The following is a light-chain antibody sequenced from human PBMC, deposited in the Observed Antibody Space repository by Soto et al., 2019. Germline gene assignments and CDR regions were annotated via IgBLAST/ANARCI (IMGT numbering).Light chain of an antibody. CDR2: KVT. V-gene: IGLV2-8*01. CDR1: SSDVGGYDH. J-gene: IGLJ1*01. Sequence: QFALTQPPSASGSPGQSVTIPCTGTSSDVGGYDHVSWYQQHPGKAPKLMIYKVTQRPAGVPDRFSGSKSGNTASLTVSGLQAEDEADYYCSSDAGNYNYVFGTGTKVTVL. CDR3: SSDAGNYNYV.